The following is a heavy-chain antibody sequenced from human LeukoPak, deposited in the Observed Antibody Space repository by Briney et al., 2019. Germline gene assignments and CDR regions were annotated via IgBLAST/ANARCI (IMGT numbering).Heavy chain of an antibody. Sequence: PGGSLRLSCAASGFTVSSNYMSWVRQAPGKGLEWVSVIYSGGSTYYADSVKGRFTISRDNSKNTLYLQMNSLRAEDTAVYYCAKDALLNSSSSDYYYYGMDVWGQGTTVTVSS. J-gene: IGHJ6*02. D-gene: IGHD6-6*01. CDR1: GFTVSSNY. V-gene: IGHV3-53*01. CDR3: AKDALLNSSSSDYYYYGMDV. CDR2: IYSGGST.